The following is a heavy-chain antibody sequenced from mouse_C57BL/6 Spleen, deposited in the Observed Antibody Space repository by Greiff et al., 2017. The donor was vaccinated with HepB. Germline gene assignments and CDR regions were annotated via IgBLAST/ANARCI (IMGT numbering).Heavy chain of an antibody. D-gene: IGHD1-1*01. J-gene: IGHJ1*03. CDR1: GYAFTNYL. Sequence: LVESGAELVRPGTSVKVSCKASGYAFTNYLIEWVKQRPGQGLEWIGVINPGSGGTNYNEKFKGKATLTADKSSSTAYMQLSSLTSEDSAVYFCARKGYYGSPYWYFDVWGTGTTVTVSS. CDR2: INPGSGGT. CDR3: ARKGYYGSPYWYFDV. V-gene: IGHV1-54*01.